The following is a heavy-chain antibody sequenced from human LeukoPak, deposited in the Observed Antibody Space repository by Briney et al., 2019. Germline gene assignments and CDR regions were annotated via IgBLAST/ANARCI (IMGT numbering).Heavy chain of an antibody. D-gene: IGHD3-22*01. J-gene: IGHJ4*02. CDR1: GFSFSSYE. V-gene: IGHV3-7*01. CDR3: SSGYYLY. Sequence: GGSLRLSCTASGFSFSSYEMNWVRQAPGKGLEWVANIKQDGSEKYYVDSVKGRFTISRDNAKNSLYLQMNSLRAEDTAVYYCSSGYYLYWGQGTLVTVSS. CDR2: IKQDGSEK.